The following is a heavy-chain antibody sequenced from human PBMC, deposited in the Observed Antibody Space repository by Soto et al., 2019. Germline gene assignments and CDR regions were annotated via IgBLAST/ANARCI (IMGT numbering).Heavy chain of an antibody. V-gene: IGHV3-49*03. J-gene: IGHJ4*02. Sequence: PGGSLRLSCTASGFTFGDYAMSWFRQAPGKGLEWVGFIRSKAYGGTTEYAASVKGRFTISRDDSKSIAYLQMNSLKTEDTAVYYCTRGRCTNGVCYHRHYFDYWGQGTLVTVSS. CDR3: TRGRCTNGVCYHRHYFDY. CDR2: IRSKAYGGTT. CDR1: GFTFGDYA. D-gene: IGHD2-8*01.